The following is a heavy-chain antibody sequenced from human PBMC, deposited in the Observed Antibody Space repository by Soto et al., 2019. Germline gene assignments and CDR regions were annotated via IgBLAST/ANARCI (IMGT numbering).Heavy chain of an antibody. CDR3: ARDPHYSDSSGP. J-gene: IGHJ5*02. CDR1: GYTFHACY. V-gene: IGHV1-2*02. D-gene: IGHD3-22*01. Sequence: APVDVSCKSSGYTFHACYIDWLLQAPGQGLEWMGWINPNSGGTNYEQKFQGRVTMTRDTSISTAYMELNSMRSDDTAVYYCARDPHYSDSSGPWGQGTLVTVFS. CDR2: INPNSGGT.